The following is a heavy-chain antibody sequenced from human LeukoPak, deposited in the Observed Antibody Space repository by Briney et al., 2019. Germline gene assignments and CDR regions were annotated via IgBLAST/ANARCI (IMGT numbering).Heavy chain of an antibody. J-gene: IGHJ6*03. D-gene: IGHD2-2*01. Sequence: ASVKVSCKASGYTFTSYGISWVRQAPGQGLEWMGGIIPIFGTANYAQKFQGRVTITTDESTSTAYMELSSLRSEDTAVYYCASPPKGYCSSTSCYGYDYYYMDVWGKGTTVTVSS. CDR1: GYTFTSYG. CDR3: ASPPKGYCSSTSCYGYDYYYMDV. V-gene: IGHV1-69*05. CDR2: IIPIFGTA.